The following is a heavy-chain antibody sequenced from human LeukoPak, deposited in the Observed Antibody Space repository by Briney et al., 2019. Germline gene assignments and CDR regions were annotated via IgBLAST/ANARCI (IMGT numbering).Heavy chain of an antibody. V-gene: IGHV3-30-3*01. D-gene: IGHD2-2*01. CDR2: ISYDGSNK. CDR1: GFTFSSYA. CDR3: ARGRYCSSISCRTELDY. Sequence: GRSLRLSCAASGFTFSSYAMHWVRQAPGKGLEWVAVISYDGSNKYYADSVKGRFTISRDNSKNTLYLQMNSLRAEDTAVYYCARGRYCSSISCRTELDYWGQGTLVTVSS. J-gene: IGHJ4*02.